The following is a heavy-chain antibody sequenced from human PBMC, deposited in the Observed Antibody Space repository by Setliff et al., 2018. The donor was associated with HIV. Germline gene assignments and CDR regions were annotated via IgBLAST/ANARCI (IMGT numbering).Heavy chain of an antibody. CDR3: ARGGYSYGFGRHRAYFQY. Sequence: PSETLSLTCAVYGGPFSAYYWSWIRQTPGKGLEWIGEINHSGGTNYNPSLKSRVTMSADTSKNQFSLKLSSVTAADTAVFYCARGGYSYGFGRHRAYFQYWGQGTQVTVSS. V-gene: IGHV4-34*01. CDR2: INHSGGT. J-gene: IGHJ1*01. D-gene: IGHD5-18*01. CDR1: GGPFSAYY.